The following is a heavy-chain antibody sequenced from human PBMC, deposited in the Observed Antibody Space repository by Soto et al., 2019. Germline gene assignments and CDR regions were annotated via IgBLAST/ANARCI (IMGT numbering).Heavy chain of an antibody. CDR2: ISAYNGNT. J-gene: IGHJ6*03. CDR1: GYTFTSYG. CDR3: ARATAGGSYYYYYMDV. Sequence: ASVKASCKASGYTFTSYGISWVRQAPGQGLEWMGWISAYNGNTNYAQKLQGRVTMTTDTSTSTAYMELRSLRSDDTAVYYCARATAGGSYYYYYMDVWGKGTTVTVSS. V-gene: IGHV1-18*01. D-gene: IGHD1-1*01.